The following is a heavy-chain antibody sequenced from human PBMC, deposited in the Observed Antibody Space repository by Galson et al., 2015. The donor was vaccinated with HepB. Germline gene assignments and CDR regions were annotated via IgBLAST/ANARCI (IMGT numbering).Heavy chain of an antibody. D-gene: IGHD6-13*01. Sequence: SLRLSCAASGFTVSSNYMSWVRQAPGKGLEWVSVIFSGGSTYYADSVKGRFTISRHSSKNTLYLQMNSLRAEDTAVYYCAYSSRWSHHDYWGQGTLVTVSS. CDR3: AYSSRWSHHDY. CDR2: IFSGGST. J-gene: IGHJ4*02. CDR1: GFTVSSNY. V-gene: IGHV3-53*04.